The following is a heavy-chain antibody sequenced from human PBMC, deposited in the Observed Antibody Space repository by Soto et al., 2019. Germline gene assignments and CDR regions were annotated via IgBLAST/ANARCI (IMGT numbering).Heavy chain of an antibody. J-gene: IGHJ4*02. V-gene: IGHV3-30*18. CDR2: ISYDGSNK. Sequence: GGSLRLSCAASGFTFSSYGMHWVRQAPGKGLEWVAVISYDGSNKYYADSVKGRFTISRDNSKNTLYLQMNSLRAEDTAVYYCAKDLCSSTSCYVFDYWGQGTLVTVSS. D-gene: IGHD2-2*01. CDR1: GFTFSSYG. CDR3: AKDLCSSTSCYVFDY.